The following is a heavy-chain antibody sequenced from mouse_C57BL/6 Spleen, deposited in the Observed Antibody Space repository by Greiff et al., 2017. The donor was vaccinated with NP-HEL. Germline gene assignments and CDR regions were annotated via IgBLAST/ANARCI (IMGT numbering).Heavy chain of an antibody. V-gene: IGHV1-61*01. CDR3: ARLGAKGSPFAY. J-gene: IGHJ3*01. CDR1: GYTFTSYW. Sequence: VQLQQPGAELVRPGSSVMLSCKASGYTFTSYWMDWVKQRPGQGLEWIGNIYPSDSETHYNQKFKDKATLTVDKSSSTAYMQLSSLTSEDSAVYYCARLGAKGSPFAYWGQGTLVTVSA. D-gene: IGHD3-1*01. CDR2: IYPSDSET.